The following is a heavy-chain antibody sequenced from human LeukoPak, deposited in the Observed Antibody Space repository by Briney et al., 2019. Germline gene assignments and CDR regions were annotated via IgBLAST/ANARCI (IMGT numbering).Heavy chain of an antibody. D-gene: IGHD6-19*01. CDR3: ARGGDPPGIAVG. V-gene: IGHV4-34*01. CDR1: GGSFSGSY. Sequence: PSETLSLTCAVSGGSFSGSYWSWLRQPPRKGLEWIGEINHSGSTNYNPSLKSRVTISVDTSKNQFSLKLSSVTAADTAVYYCARGGDPPGIAVGWGQGTLVTVSS. CDR2: INHSGST. J-gene: IGHJ4*02.